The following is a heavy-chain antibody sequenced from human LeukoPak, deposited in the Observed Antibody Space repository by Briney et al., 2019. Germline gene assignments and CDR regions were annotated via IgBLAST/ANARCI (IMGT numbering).Heavy chain of an antibody. CDR1: GLTFSSYA. J-gene: IGHJ3*02. Sequence: GGSLRLSCAASGLTFSSYALSWVCQAPGKGLDWVSSISVDSITYYLDSVKGRFTISRDNSKSTLYLQMHSLRAEDTALYYCAKCNLNNCREGFDIWGQGTMVTVSS. CDR3: AKCNLNNCREGFDI. D-gene: IGHD1-1*01. CDR2: ISVDSIT. V-gene: IGHV3-23*01.